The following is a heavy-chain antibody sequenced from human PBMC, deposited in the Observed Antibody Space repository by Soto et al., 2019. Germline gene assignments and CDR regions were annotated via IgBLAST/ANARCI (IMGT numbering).Heavy chain of an antibody. CDR1: GFSLSTSGVG. CDR3: ARSAYCGGDCYSAHYFDY. CDR2: IYWDDDK. J-gene: IGHJ4*02. V-gene: IGHV2-5*02. Sequence: QITLKESGPTLVKPTQTLTLTCTFSGFSLSTSGVGVGWIRQPPGKALEWHALIYWDDDKRYSPSLKSRLTITKDTSKNQVVLTMTNMDPVDTATYYCARSAYCGGDCYSAHYFDYWGQGTLVTVSS. D-gene: IGHD2-21*02.